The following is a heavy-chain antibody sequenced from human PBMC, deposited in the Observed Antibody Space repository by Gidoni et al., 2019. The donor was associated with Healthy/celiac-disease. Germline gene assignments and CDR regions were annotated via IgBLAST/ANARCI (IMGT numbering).Heavy chain of an antibody. CDR3: ARDLSVVVAATLLNWFDP. J-gene: IGHJ5*02. Sequence: QVQLVQSGAEVKKPGSSVKVSCKASGCTFSSYTISWVRQAPGQGLEWMGRIIPILGIANYAQKFQGRVTITADKSTSTAYMELSSLRSEDTAVYYCARDLSVVVAATLLNWFDPWGQGTLVTVSS. CDR1: GCTFSSYT. CDR2: IIPILGIA. V-gene: IGHV1-69*08. D-gene: IGHD2-15*01.